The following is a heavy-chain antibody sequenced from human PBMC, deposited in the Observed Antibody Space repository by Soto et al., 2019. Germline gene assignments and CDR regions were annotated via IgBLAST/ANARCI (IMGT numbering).Heavy chain of an antibody. CDR2: ISGSGGST. CDR3: AKVGITMIVVVITTRGYFDY. D-gene: IGHD3-22*01. Sequence: EVQLVESGGGLVQPGRSLRLSCAASGFTFDDYAMHWVRQAPGKGLEWVSGISGSGGSTYYADSVKGRFTISRDNSKNTLYLQMNSLRAEDTAVYYCAKVGITMIVVVITTRGYFDYWGQGTLVTVSS. J-gene: IGHJ4*02. V-gene: IGHV3-23*04. CDR1: GFTFDDYA.